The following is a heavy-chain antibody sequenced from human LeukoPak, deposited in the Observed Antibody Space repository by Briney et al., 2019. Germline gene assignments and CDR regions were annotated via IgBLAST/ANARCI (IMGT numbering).Heavy chain of an antibody. CDR1: GYSFSNYW. CDR3: ARPLAAAPNGMDA. J-gene: IGHJ6*02. Sequence: KPGESLRISCKGSGYSFSNYWIIWVRQMPGKGLEWMGRIDPSNSYTNYSPSFHGHVTISADKSISTAFLQWSSLKASDTAVYYCARPLAAAPNGMDAWGQGTTVTVSS. D-gene: IGHD6-25*01. CDR2: IDPSNSYT. V-gene: IGHV5-10-1*01.